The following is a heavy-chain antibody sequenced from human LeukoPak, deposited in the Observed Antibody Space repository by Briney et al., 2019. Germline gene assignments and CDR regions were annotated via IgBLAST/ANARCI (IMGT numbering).Heavy chain of an antibody. CDR2: ISGDGGST. CDR3: AKDGGKRYSSDQYYFDY. D-gene: IGHD3-9*01. V-gene: IGHV3-43*02. Sequence: GGSLRLSCAASGFTFDDYAMHWVRQAPGKGLEWVSLISGDGGSTYYADSVKGRFTISRDNSKNSLYLQMNSLRTEDTALYYCAKDGGKRYSSDQYYFDYWGQGTLVTVSS. J-gene: IGHJ4*02. CDR1: GFTFDDYA.